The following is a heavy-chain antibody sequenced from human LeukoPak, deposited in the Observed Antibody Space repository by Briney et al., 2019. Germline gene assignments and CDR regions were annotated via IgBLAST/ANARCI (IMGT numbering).Heavy chain of an antibody. CDR1: GFTFSSYW. V-gene: IGHV3-7*01. Sequence: GGSLRLSCAASGFTFSSYWMSWVRQAPGKGLEWVANIKQDGSEKYYVDSVKGRFTISRDNAKNSLYLQMNSLRAEDTAVYYCARDGPLSTTWYYMDVWGKGTTVTVSS. CDR3: ARDGPLSTTWYYMDV. D-gene: IGHD2/OR15-2a*01. J-gene: IGHJ6*03. CDR2: IKQDGSEK.